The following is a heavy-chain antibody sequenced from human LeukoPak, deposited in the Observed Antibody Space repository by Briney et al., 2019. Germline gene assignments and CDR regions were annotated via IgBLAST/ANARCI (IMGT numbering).Heavy chain of an antibody. V-gene: IGHV4-31*03. D-gene: IGHD5-24*01. CDR3: ARGPPMATINYYYMDV. CDR2: IYYSGST. J-gene: IGHJ6*03. Sequence: SEILSLTCTVSGGSISSGGYYWSWIRQHPGKGLEWIGYIYYSGSTYYNPSLKSRVTISVDTSKNQFSLKLSSVTAADTAVYYCARGPPMATINYYYMDVWGKGTTVTVSS. CDR1: GGSISSGGYY.